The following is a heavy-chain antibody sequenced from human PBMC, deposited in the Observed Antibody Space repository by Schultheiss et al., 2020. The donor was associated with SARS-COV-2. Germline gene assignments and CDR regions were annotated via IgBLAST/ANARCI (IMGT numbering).Heavy chain of an antibody. CDR2: INPNSGGT. V-gene: IGHV1-2*02. D-gene: IGHD3-3*01. CDR1: GYTFTSYD. Sequence: ASVKVSCKASGYTFTSYDINWVRQATGQGLEWMGWINPNSGGTNYAQKFQGRVTMTRDTSISTAYMELSRLRSDDTAVYYCARDRPDQGYDFWSGYYTNYYYMDVWGKGTTVTVSS. CDR3: ARDRPDQGYDFWSGYYTNYYYMDV. J-gene: IGHJ6*03.